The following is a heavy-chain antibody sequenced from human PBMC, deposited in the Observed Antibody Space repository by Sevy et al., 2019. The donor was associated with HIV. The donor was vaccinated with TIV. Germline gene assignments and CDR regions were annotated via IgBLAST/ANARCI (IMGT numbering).Heavy chain of an antibody. CDR1: GFTFSSYE. J-gene: IGHJ4*02. V-gene: IGHV3-48*03. D-gene: IGHD3-22*01. CDR3: AREDYYDSSGYSPFDY. Sequence: LSLTCAASGFTFSSYEMNWVRQAPGKGLEWVSYISSSGSTIYYADSVKGRFTISRDNAKNSLYLQMNSLRAEDTAVYYCAREDYYDSSGYSPFDYWGQRTLVTVSS. CDR2: ISSSGSTI.